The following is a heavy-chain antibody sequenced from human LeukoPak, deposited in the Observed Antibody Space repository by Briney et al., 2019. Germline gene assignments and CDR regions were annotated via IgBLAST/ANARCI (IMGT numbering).Heavy chain of an antibody. CDR1: GFSFSGYS. CDR2: ITSSSSSI. Sequence: GGSLRLSCAASGFSFSGYSMHWVRQAPGKGLEWVSSITSSSSSIYYADSVKGRFTISRDNAKNSLFLQMNSLRAEDTAVYYCARDRDWLFDYWGQGTLVTVSS. J-gene: IGHJ4*02. V-gene: IGHV3-21*04. CDR3: ARDRDWLFDY. D-gene: IGHD3-9*01.